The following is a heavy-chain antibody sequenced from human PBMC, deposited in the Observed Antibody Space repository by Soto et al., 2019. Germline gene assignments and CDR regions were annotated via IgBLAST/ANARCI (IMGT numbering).Heavy chain of an antibody. Sequence: QLQLQESGPGLVKPSETLSLTCTVSGGSISSSSYYWGWIRQPPGKGLERIGSIYYSGSTYYNPSLKSRVTISVDTSKNQFSLKLSSVTAADTAVYYCARLRSGSYYTPEYFQHWGQGTLVTVSS. CDR2: IYYSGST. CDR3: ARLRSGSYYTPEYFQH. CDR1: GGSISSSSYY. D-gene: IGHD1-26*01. J-gene: IGHJ1*01. V-gene: IGHV4-39*01.